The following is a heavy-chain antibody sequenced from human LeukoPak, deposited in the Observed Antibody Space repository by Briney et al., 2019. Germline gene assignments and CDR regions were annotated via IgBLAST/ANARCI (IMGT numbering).Heavy chain of an antibody. CDR3: AREGDYGDYGNWFDP. J-gene: IGHJ5*02. V-gene: IGHV4-61*01. CDR1: GGSVGSTTYY. CDR2: IYYSGST. D-gene: IGHD4-17*01. Sequence: SETLSLTCTVSGGSVGSTTYYWGWIRQPPGKGLEWIGYIYYSGSTNYNPSLKSRVTISVDTSKNQFSLKLSSVTAADTAVYYCAREGDYGDYGNWFDPWGQGTLVTVSS.